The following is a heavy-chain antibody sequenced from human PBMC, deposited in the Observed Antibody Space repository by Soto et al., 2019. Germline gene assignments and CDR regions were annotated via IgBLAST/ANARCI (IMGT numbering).Heavy chain of an antibody. J-gene: IGHJ4*02. V-gene: IGHV4-31*03. CDR2: IYYTGLT. CDR1: DGSVSRGGYY. CDR3: AREGSYHYFDY. Sequence: QVQLQESGPGLVKPSQTLSRACPVSDGSVSRGGYYWSWLRQSPGKVLEWIGNIYYTGLTSYNPSLKSRVTISLETSKRPFSLRLASVSAADTALYDYAREGSYHYFDYWGQGALVTVSS. D-gene: IGHD1-26*01.